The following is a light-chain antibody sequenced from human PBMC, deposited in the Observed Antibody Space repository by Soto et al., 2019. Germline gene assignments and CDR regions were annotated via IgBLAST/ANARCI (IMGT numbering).Light chain of an antibody. CDR2: EGS. Sequence: QSALTQPASVSGSPGQSITISCTGTSSDVGSYNLVSWYQPHPGKAPKLLIYEGSKRPSGVSNRFSGSKSGNTASLTISGLQAEDEAEYYCCSYAGSSTYVFGTGTKLTVL. J-gene: IGLJ1*01. V-gene: IGLV2-23*01. CDR1: SSDVGSYNL. CDR3: CSYAGSSTYV.